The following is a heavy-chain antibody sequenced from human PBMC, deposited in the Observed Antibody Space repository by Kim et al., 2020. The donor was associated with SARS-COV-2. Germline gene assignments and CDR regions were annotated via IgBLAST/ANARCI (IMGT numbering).Heavy chain of an antibody. J-gene: IGHJ4*02. D-gene: IGHD2-15*01. Sequence: GGSLRLSCAASGFTFSSYSMNWVRQAPGKGLEWVSSISSSSSYIYYADSVKGRFTISRDNAKNSLYLQMNSLRAEDTAVYYCARNGGYCSGGSCYPYYFDYWGQGTLVTVSS. CDR1: GFTFSSYS. V-gene: IGHV3-21*01. CDR3: ARNGGYCSGGSCYPYYFDY. CDR2: ISSSSSYI.